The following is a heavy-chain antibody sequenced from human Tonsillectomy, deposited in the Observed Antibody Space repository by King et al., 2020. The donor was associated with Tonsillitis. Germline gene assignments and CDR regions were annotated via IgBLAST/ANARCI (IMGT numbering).Heavy chain of an antibody. V-gene: IGHV4-30-2*01. CDR1: GGSISSGGYS. Sequence: QLQESGSGLVKPSQTLSLTCAVSGGSISSGGYSWCWIRQPPGKGLEWIGYIYHRESPYYNPSLKSRVTISIDRSKNHLSLHLSSVTAADTAVYYCARDAGDYGMDVWGQGTTVTVSS. J-gene: IGHJ6*02. CDR2: IYHRESP. D-gene: IGHD4-17*01. CDR3: ARDAGDYGMDV.